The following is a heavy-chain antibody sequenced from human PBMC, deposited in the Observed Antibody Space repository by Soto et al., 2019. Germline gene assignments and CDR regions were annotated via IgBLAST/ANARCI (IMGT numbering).Heavy chain of an antibody. CDR1: GYTFTAYG. J-gene: IGHJ4*02. D-gene: IGHD4-17*01. CDR2: TSANHDQT. V-gene: IGHV1-18*01. Sequence: QVQLVQSGTEVKNPGASVRVSCQASGYTFTAYGISWVRQAPGQGLEWLGWTSANHDQTHYAPKFQARITLTPDTATSTAYMDLRSLRLDATAIYYCAKNMAHGDYDDYWGQGTLVTVTS. CDR3: AKNMAHGDYDDY.